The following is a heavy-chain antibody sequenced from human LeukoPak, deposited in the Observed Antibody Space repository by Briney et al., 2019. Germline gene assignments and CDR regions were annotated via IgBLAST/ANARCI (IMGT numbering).Heavy chain of an antibody. J-gene: IGHJ3*02. CDR1: GFTFSSYA. D-gene: IGHD3-10*01. CDR2: ISYDGSNK. CDR3: ARAYSAGWFGEYPSAFDI. V-gene: IGHV3-30-3*01. Sequence: GGSLRLSCAASGFTFSSYAMHWVRQAPGKGLEWVAVISYDGSNKYYADSVKGRFTISRDNSKNTLYLQMNSLRAEDTAVYYCARAYSAGWFGEYPSAFDIWGQGTMVTVSS.